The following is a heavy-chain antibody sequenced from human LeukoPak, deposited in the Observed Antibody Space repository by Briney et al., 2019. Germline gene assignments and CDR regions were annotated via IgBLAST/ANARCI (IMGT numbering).Heavy chain of an antibody. V-gene: IGHV3-74*01. D-gene: IGHD2-15*01. CDR3: ARRVDATCWFDP. CDR2: INGDGTTA. J-gene: IGHJ5*02. Sequence: GGSLRLSCSASGFTFSDYFMHWVRQAPGEGLVWVSRINGDGTTAIYADSVKGRFTISRDNAKNTLYLQMNSLRAEDTAIYYCARRVDATCWFDPWGQGTLVTVSS. CDR1: GFTFSDYF.